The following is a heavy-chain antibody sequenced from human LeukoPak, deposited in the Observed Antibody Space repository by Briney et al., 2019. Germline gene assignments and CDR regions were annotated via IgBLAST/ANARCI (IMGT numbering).Heavy chain of an antibody. CDR2: IHYTGST. D-gene: IGHD3-10*01. V-gene: IGHV4-59*13. J-gene: IGHJ4*02. Sequence: PSQTLSLTCTVSGVSISTYYWSWIRQSPGKGLEWIAYIHYTGSTNNNPSLKGRLAISVDTSKNQFSLTLSSVTAADTAVYYCARDIYGSGYGFFDYWGQGVLVTVSS. CDR3: ARDIYGSGYGFFDY. CDR1: GVSISTYY.